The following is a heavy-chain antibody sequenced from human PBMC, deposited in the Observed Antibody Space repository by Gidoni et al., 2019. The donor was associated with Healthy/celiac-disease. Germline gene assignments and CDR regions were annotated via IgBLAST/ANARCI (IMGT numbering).Heavy chain of an antibody. CDR2: ISGSGGST. V-gene: IGHV3-23*01. D-gene: IGHD3-10*01. Sequence: EVQMLESGGGLVQPGGSLRPSCAASGVTFSSEAMSWVRQAPGKGLEWVSAISGSGGSTYYADSVKGRFTISRDNSKNPLYLQLNSLRAEDTAVYYCAKADAWSCFDYWGQGTLVTVSS. CDR3: AKADAWSCFDY. CDR1: GVTFSSEA. J-gene: IGHJ4*02.